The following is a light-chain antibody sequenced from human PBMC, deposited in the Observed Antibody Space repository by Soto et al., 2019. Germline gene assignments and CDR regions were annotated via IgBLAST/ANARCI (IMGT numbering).Light chain of an antibody. V-gene: IGKV1-5*01. J-gene: IGKJ1*01. Sequence: IHMTQSPSTLSTSVGDRVKITCRASQSISSWLAWYQQKPGKAPKLLIYDASSMESGVPSRFSGSGSGTEYTLTISSLQPDDFATYYCQQYNSYSPWTFGQGTKVDIK. CDR3: QQYNSYSPWT. CDR2: DAS. CDR1: QSISSW.